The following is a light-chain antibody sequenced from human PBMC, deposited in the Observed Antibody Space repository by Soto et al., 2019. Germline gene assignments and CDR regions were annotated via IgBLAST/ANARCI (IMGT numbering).Light chain of an antibody. V-gene: IGKV2-28*01. CDR1: QSLLHSNGYNY. CDR2: LGS. J-gene: IGKJ2*01. Sequence: DIVMTQSPLSLPVTPGEPASISCRSSQSLLHSNGYNYLDWYLQKPWQSPQLLIYLGSNRASGVPDRFSGSGSGTDFTLEISRVEPEDVGVYYCMQALQTPPYTFGQGTKLEIK. CDR3: MQALQTPPYT.